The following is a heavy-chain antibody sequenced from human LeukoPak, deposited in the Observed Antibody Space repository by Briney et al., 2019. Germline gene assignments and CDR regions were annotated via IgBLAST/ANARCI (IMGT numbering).Heavy chain of an antibody. CDR2: IYSTGST. D-gene: IGHD3-22*01. CDR3: ARLYDSSTYTNWLDP. Sequence: SETLSLTCTVSGGSISSYYWSWIRQPAGKGLEWIGRIYSTGSTNYNPSLKSRVTMSVDTSKNQFSLRLRSVTAADTAVYYCARLYDSSTYTNWLDPWGQGTLVTVSS. J-gene: IGHJ5*02. CDR1: GGSISSYY. V-gene: IGHV4-4*07.